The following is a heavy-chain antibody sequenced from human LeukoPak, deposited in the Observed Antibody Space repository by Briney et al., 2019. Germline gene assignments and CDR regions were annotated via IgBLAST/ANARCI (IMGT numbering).Heavy chain of an antibody. CDR1: GYTFSNYD. D-gene: IGHD2-2*01. V-gene: IGHV1-8*01. Sequence: GASEKVSCKASGYTFSNYDINWVRQAPGQGLEWLGWMNPKSTNTGYAQKFQGRVSMTRNTSISTAYMELSSLRSDDTAVYYCARGPPESTSSDYWGQGTLVTVSS. CDR3: ARGPPESTSSDY. CDR2: MNPKSTNT. J-gene: IGHJ4*02.